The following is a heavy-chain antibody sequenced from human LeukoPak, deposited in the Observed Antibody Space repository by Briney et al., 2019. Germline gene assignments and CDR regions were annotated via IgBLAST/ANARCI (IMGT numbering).Heavy chain of an antibody. Sequence: SQTLSLTCTVSGGSISSGSYYWSWIRQPAGKGLEWIGRIYTSGSTNYNPSLKSRVTTSVDTSKNQFSLKLSSVTAADTAVYYCARVNSYNWKRYYYYYMDVWGKGTTVTISS. CDR1: GGSISSGSYY. D-gene: IGHD1-20*01. J-gene: IGHJ6*03. V-gene: IGHV4-61*02. CDR3: ARVNSYNWKRYYYYYMDV. CDR2: IYTSGST.